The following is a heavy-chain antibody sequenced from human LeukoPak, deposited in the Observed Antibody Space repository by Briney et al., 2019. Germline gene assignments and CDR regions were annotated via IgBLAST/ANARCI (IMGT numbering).Heavy chain of an antibody. CDR3: ARRPVRGLYYFDH. D-gene: IGHD3/OR15-3a*01. Sequence: SETLSLTCTVSGGSISSNTYYWDWIRQPPGKGLECIGSIYYSGGTNYNPSLKSRITISLDTSKNQFSLKLTSVTAADTAVYYCARRPVRGLYYFDHWGQGTLVTVSS. CDR2: IYYSGGT. J-gene: IGHJ4*02. V-gene: IGHV4-39*07. CDR1: GGSISSNTYY.